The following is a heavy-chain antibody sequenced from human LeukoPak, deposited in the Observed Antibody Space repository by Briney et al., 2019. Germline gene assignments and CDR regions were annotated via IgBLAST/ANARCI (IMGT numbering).Heavy chain of an antibody. J-gene: IGHJ4*02. D-gene: IGHD6-13*01. V-gene: IGHV1-2*02. Sequence: RASVKVSCKASGYTFTGYYMHWVRQAPGQGLEWMGWINPNSGGTNYAQKFQGRVTMTRDTSISTAYMELSRLRSDDTAVYYCASQLVNIAAAGPFDYWGQGTLVTVSS. CDR1: GYTFTGYY. CDR3: ASQLVNIAAAGPFDY. CDR2: INPNSGGT.